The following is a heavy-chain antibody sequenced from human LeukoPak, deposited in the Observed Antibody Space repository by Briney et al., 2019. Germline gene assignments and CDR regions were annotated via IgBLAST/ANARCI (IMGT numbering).Heavy chain of an antibody. CDR2: IYYTGVT. CDR3: ARERSSSGGHSWFDP. V-gene: IGHV4-39*07. Sequence: SETLSLTCTVSGGYIITSGHYWGWIRQPPGKGLEWIGSIYYTGVTSTNPFFRSRMSISVDTSKNQFSLNLTFVTAADAAVYYCARERSSSGGHSWFDPWGQGTLVTVSS. D-gene: IGHD4-23*01. J-gene: IGHJ5*02. CDR1: GGYIITSGHY.